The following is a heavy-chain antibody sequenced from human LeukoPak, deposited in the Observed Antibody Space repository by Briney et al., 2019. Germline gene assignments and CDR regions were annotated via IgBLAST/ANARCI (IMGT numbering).Heavy chain of an antibody. D-gene: IGHD2-21*02. CDR1: GGSISSGSYY. V-gene: IGHV4-61*02. J-gene: IGHJ4*02. CDR2: IYTSGST. Sequence: PSETLSLTCTVSGGSISSGSYYWSWIRQPAGKGLEWIGRIYTSGSTNYNPSLKSRVTISVDTSKNQFSLRLSSVTAADTAVYYCAGTYCGGDCYSSSTTSYFDYWGQGTLVTVSS. CDR3: AGTYCGGDCYSSSTTSYFDY.